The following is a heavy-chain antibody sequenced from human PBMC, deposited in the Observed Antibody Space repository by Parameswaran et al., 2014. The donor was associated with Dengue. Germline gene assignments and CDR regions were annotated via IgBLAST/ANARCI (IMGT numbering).Heavy chain of an antibody. V-gene: IGHV1-8*01. CDR3: ARSGMGAGVSLGY. J-gene: IGHJ4*02. CDR1: GYSFTTYD. D-gene: IGHD1-26*01. Sequence: ASVKVSCKASGYSFTTYDINWVRQATGQGLEWMGWMNPNSGNTGYAREFQGRVTMTRDTSISTAYMELSSLTSEDTAVYYCARSGMGAGVSLGYWGQGTLVTVSS. CDR2: MNPNSGNT.